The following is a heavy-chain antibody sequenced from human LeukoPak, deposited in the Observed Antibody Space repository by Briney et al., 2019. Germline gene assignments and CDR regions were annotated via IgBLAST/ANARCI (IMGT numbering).Heavy chain of an antibody. Sequence: PAETLSLTCSLSHGSISSYSWTWIRQPPGKGLEWIGFIDYSGSSNYNPSLKSRVTISADPSKNQFSLKLSSVTAADTAVYYCARVKGVYYYDSSGYPTWGQGTLVTVSS. CDR1: HGSISSYS. D-gene: IGHD3-22*01. V-gene: IGHV4-59*12. CDR3: ARVKGVYYYDSSGYPT. CDR2: IDYSGSS. J-gene: IGHJ5*02.